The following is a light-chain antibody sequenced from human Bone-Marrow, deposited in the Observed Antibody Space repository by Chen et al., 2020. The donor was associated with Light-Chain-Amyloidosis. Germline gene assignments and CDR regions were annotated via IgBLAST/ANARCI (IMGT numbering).Light chain of an antibody. CDR3: QQYHSFPFT. Sequence: DIQMTQSLSTLSASVGDRVTITCRASQSITSWLAWYQQKSEKAPKLLISEASNLESGVPSRFSGSGSGTEFTLTINNLQPDDFATYYCQQYHSFPFTVGPGTKVDI. CDR1: QSITSW. V-gene: IGKV1-5*03. J-gene: IGKJ3*01. CDR2: EAS.